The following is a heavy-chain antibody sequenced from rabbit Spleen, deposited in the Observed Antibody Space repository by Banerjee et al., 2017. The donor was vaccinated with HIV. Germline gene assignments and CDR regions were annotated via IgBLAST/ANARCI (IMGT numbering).Heavy chain of an antibody. D-gene: IGHD3-1*01. CDR1: AFDFSSGG. J-gene: IGHJ4*01. CDR2: IDPVFGST. CDR3: VRDTWHFKL. V-gene: IGHV1S7*01. Sequence: QSLEESGGGLVQPGGSLKLSCKASAFDFSSGGVSWVRQAPGKGLEWIGYIDPVFGSTYYASWVNGRFTISSHNAQNTLYLQLNSLTAADTATYFCVRDTWHFKLWGQGTLVTVS.